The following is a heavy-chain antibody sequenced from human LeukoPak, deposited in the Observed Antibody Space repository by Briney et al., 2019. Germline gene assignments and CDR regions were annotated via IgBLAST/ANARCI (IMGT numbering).Heavy chain of an antibody. CDR1: GGTFSSYA. Sequence: SVKVSCKASGGTFSSYAINWVRQAPGQGLERMGGIIPIFGKANYAQKFQDRVTITADESTSTAYMELSSLRSEDTAVYYCASRLYCSNTRCRNFPFAYWGQGTLVTASA. D-gene: IGHD2-2*01. CDR2: IIPIFGKA. J-gene: IGHJ4*02. CDR3: ASRLYCSNTRCRNFPFAY. V-gene: IGHV1-69*01.